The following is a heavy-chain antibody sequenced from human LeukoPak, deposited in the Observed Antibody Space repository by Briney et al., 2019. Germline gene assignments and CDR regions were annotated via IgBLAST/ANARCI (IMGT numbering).Heavy chain of an antibody. J-gene: IGHJ6*03. V-gene: IGHV1-2*02. CDR1: GYTFTGYY. D-gene: IGHD3-10*01. Sequence: ASVKVSCKASGYTFTGYYMHWVRQAPGQGLEWMGWINPNSGGTNYAQKFQGRVTMTRDTSISTAYMELSRLRSDDTAVYYCARDSEFYGSGSYPDYYYYYMDVWGKGTTVTISS. CDR3: ARDSEFYGSGSYPDYYYYYMDV. CDR2: INPNSGGT.